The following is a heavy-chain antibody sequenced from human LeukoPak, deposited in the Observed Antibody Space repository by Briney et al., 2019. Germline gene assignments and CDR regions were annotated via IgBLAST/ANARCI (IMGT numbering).Heavy chain of an antibody. V-gene: IGHV3-64*01. D-gene: IGHD3-10*01. CDR1: GFTFSSYA. CDR2: ISSNGGST. J-gene: IGHJ4*02. CDR3: ARFSGYYYGSGSYYDY. Sequence: PGGSLRLSCEASGFTFSSYAMHWVRQAPGKGLEYVSAISSNGGSTYYANSVKGRFTISRDNSKNTLYLQMGSLGAEDMAVYYCARFSGYYYGSGSYYDYWGQGTLVTVSS.